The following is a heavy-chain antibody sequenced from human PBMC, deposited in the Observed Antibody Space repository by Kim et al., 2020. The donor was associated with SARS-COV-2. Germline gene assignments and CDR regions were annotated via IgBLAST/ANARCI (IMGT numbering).Heavy chain of an antibody. Sequence: SETLSLTCTVSGGSISSSSYYWGWIRQPPGKGLEWIGSIYYSGSTHYNPSLKSRVTISVDTSKNQFSLKLSSVTAADTAVYYCARVEGSSSHWLLPEYFQHWGQGTLVTVSS. CDR3: ARVEGSSSHWLLPEYFQH. J-gene: IGHJ1*01. V-gene: IGHV4-39*01. CDR2: IYYSGST. D-gene: IGHD6-6*01. CDR1: GGSISSSSYY.